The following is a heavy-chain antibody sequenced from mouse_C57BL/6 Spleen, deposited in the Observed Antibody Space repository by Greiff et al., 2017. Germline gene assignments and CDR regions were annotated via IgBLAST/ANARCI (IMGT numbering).Heavy chain of an antibody. D-gene: IGHD1-1*01. CDR2: IDPSDSYT. CDR3: AREGLLPRNAMDY. Sequence: QVQLKQPGAELVKPGASVKLSCKASGYTFTSYWMQWVKQRPGQGLEWIGEIDPSDSYTNYNQKFKGKATLTVDTSSSTAYMQLSSLTSEDAAVYYCAREGLLPRNAMDYWGQGTSVTVSS. CDR1: GYTFTSYW. J-gene: IGHJ4*01. V-gene: IGHV1-50*01.